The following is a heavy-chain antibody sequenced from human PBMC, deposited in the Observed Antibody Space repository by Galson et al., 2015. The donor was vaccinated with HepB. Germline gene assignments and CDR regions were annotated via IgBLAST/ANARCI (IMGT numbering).Heavy chain of an antibody. Sequence: QSGAEVKKPGESLKISCKASGYTFSSYSITWVRQAPGQGLEWMGWTSAYNRYINYAQRFQGRVTMTTDTSASTAYMELRSLRSDDTAVYFCARGALIVVVGATQNNWFDPWGQGTLVTVSS. J-gene: IGHJ5*02. CDR3: ARGALIVVVGATQNNWFDP. CDR2: TSAYNRYI. CDR1: GYTFSSYS. V-gene: IGHV1-18*01. D-gene: IGHD2-15*01.